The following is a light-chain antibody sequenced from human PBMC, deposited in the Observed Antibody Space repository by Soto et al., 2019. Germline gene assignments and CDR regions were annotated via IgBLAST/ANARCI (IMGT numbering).Light chain of an antibody. CDR2: DAS. Sequence: DIHMTQSPSTLSASVGDRVSITCRASQSISSWLAWYQQKPGKAPKLLIYDASSLESGVPSRFSGSGSGTEFTLTIISLQPDDFATYYCQQYNSYSQTFGQGTKVDIK. CDR1: QSISSW. CDR3: QQYNSYSQT. V-gene: IGKV1-5*01. J-gene: IGKJ1*01.